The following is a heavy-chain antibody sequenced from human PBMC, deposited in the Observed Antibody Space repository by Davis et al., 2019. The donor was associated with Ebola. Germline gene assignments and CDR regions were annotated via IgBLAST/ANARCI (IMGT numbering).Heavy chain of an antibody. D-gene: IGHD1-26*01. CDR2: MNPNSGNT. V-gene: IGHV1-8*01. J-gene: IGHJ4*02. CDR3: ARSIQIVGATGPGY. CDR1: GYTFTSYD. Sequence: AASVKVSCKASGYTFTSYDINWVRQVTGQGPEWMGWMNPNSGNTGYAQKFQGRVTMTRNTSISTAYMELSSLRSEDTAVYYCARSIQIVGATGPGYWGQGTLVTVSS.